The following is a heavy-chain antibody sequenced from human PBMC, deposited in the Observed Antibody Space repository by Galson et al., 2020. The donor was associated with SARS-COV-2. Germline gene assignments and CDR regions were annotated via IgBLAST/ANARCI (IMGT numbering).Heavy chain of an antibody. J-gene: IGHJ4*02. D-gene: IGHD3-22*01. CDR3: AKVNDYDMPNV. V-gene: IGHV3-23*01. CDR2: LRGSGDDT. CDR1: GFIFSGSG. Sequence: GGSLRLSCAASGFIFSGSGMSWVRQAPGKGLEWVSALRGSGDDTFYADSVKGRFTISRDTFRKTLYLQMSSLRAEDTAVYYCAKVNDYDMPNVWRRGTLVTVS.